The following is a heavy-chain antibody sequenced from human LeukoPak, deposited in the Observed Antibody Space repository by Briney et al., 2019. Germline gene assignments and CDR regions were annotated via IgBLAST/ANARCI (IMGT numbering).Heavy chain of an antibody. Sequence: SETLSLTCTVSGGSISSYYWSWIRQPPGKGLEWIGYMDYSGSTNYNPSLKSRVTISVDTFKNQFSLKLSSVTAADTAVYYCARDFTRGVIRFFDYWGQGTLVTVSS. CDR2: MDYSGST. J-gene: IGHJ4*02. CDR1: GGSISSYY. CDR3: ARDFTRGVIRFFDY. V-gene: IGHV4-59*01. D-gene: IGHD3-10*01.